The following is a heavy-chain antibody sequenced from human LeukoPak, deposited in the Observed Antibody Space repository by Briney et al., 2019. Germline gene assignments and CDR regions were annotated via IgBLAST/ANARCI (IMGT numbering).Heavy chain of an antibody. V-gene: IGHV1-18*01. Sequence: ASVKVSCKASGYTFTSYDINWVRQAPGQGLEWMGWISAYNGNTNYAQKLQGRVTMTTDTSTSTAYMELRSLRSDDTAVYYCARADYGGTHPDAFDIWGQGTMVTVSS. CDR2: ISAYNGNT. J-gene: IGHJ3*02. D-gene: IGHD4-23*01. CDR3: ARADYGGTHPDAFDI. CDR1: GYTFTSYD.